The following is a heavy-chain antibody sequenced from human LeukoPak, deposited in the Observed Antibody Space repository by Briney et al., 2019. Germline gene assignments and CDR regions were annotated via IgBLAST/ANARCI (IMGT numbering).Heavy chain of an antibody. CDR2: IYYSGST. Sequence: SGTLSLTCTVSGGSISSSSYYWGWIRQPPGKGLEWIGSIYYSGSTYYNPSLKSRVTISVDTSKNQFSLKLSSVTAADTTVYYCAGQRMVRGVITFDYWGQGTLVTVSS. J-gene: IGHJ4*02. CDR1: GGSISSSSYY. V-gene: IGHV4-39*01. CDR3: AGQRMVRGVITFDY. D-gene: IGHD3-10*01.